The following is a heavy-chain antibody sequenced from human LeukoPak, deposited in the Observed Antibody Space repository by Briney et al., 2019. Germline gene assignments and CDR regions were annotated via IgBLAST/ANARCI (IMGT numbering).Heavy chain of an antibody. J-gene: IGHJ6*02. D-gene: IGHD4-23*01. CDR3: ARDPWESYGGRYYFYGMDV. V-gene: IGHV3-30*03. Sequence: GGSLRLSCAASGFTFGRFGIHWVRQAPGKGLEWVAVISYDGSNKYYADSVKGRFTISRDNSNNTLYLQMNSLRAEDTGVYHCARDPWESYGGRYYFYGMDVWGQGTTVSVSS. CDR1: GFTFGRFG. CDR2: ISYDGSNK.